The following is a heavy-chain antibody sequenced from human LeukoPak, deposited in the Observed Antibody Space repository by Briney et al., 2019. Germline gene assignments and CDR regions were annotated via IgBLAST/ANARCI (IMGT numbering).Heavy chain of an antibody. CDR2: ISGSGGST. CDR1: GFTFSSYS. Sequence: PGGSLRLSCAASGFTFSSYSMNWVRQAPGKGLEWVSAISGSGGSTYYADSVKGRFTISRDNSKNTLYLQMNSLRAEDTAVYYCAKESSSSWYPYYFDYWGQGTLVTVSS. J-gene: IGHJ4*02. CDR3: AKESSSSWYPYYFDY. V-gene: IGHV3-23*01. D-gene: IGHD6-13*01.